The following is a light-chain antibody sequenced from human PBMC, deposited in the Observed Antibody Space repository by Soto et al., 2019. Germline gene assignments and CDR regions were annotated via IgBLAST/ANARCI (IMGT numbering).Light chain of an antibody. Sequence: EIVLTQSPGTLSLSPGERATLSCRASQSLTSNYLAWYQQKPGQAPRLLISGTSNRDTGIPDRFSGSGSGTDFTLTISRLEPDDFAVYYCQQHGDSVFTFGPGTTVDIK. CDR1: QSLTSNY. CDR3: QQHGDSVFT. CDR2: GTS. V-gene: IGKV3-20*01. J-gene: IGKJ3*01.